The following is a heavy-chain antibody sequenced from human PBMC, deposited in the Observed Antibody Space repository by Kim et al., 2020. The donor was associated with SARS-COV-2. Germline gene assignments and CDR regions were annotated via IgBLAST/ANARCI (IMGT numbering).Heavy chain of an antibody. CDR2: IKQDGSEK. Sequence: GGSLRLSCAASGFTFSSYWMSWVRQAPGKGLEWVANIKQDGSEKYYVDSVKGRFTISRDNAKNSLYLQMNSLRAEDTAVYYCARVGWGKTFAFDIWGQGTMVTVSS. D-gene: IGHD3-16*01. CDR3: ARVGWGKTFAFDI. J-gene: IGHJ3*02. CDR1: GFTFSSYW. V-gene: IGHV3-7*03.